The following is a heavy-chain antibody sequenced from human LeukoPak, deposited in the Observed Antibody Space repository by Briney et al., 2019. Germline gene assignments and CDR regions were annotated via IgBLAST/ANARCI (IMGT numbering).Heavy chain of an antibody. J-gene: IGHJ5*02. Sequence: PGGSLRLSCAASGSPFSSQALSWVRQAPGKGLEWVSSFTGSDGNIHYADSVKGRFTLSRDSSKETMYLQMISLRADDTATYYCAAGGGNTFNPWGQGSLVTVSS. D-gene: IGHD1/OR15-1a*01. CDR1: GSPFSSQA. V-gene: IGHV3-23*01. CDR3: AAGGGNTFNP. CDR2: FTGSDGNI.